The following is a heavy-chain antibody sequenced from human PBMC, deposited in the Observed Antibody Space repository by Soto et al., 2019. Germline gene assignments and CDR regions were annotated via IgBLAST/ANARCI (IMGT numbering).Heavy chain of an antibody. D-gene: IGHD6-13*01. J-gene: IGHJ1*01. CDR2: IYYSGSN. CDR3: TREPGYSNTWYFYFHH. Sequence: PSETLSLTCTVSGGSISNYYWSWIRQPPGKGLEWIGYIYYSGSNNYNPSLKSRVTISLDTSKNQFSLKLSSVTAADPAVYYRTREPGYSNTWYFYFHHLGPGTLGTVSS. CDR1: GGSISNYY. V-gene: IGHV4-59*01.